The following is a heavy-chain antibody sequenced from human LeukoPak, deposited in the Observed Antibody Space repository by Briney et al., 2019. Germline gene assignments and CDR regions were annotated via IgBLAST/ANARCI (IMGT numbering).Heavy chain of an antibody. D-gene: IGHD3-22*01. CDR1: GFTLSSYA. V-gene: IGHV3-23*01. Sequence: GGSLRLSCAASGFTLSSYAMGWVRQAPGKGLEWVSAISISVGSTYYADSAKGRFTISRNHPKTRSYLQMNSLSAEDTAGYYCAKDIARNCYGSSGYFFDYWGQGTLVTVSS. CDR2: ISISVGST. J-gene: IGHJ4*02. CDR3: AKDIARNCYGSSGYFFDY.